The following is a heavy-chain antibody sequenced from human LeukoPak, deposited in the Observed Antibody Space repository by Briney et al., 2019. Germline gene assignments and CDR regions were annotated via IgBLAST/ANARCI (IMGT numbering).Heavy chain of an antibody. D-gene: IGHD6-6*01. J-gene: IGHJ4*02. Sequence: SETLSLTCAVYGGSFSGYYWSWIRQHPGKGLEWIGYIYYSGSTYYNPSLKSRVTISVDTSKNQFSLKLSSVTAADTAVYYCARTTSIAARPHFDYWGQGTLVTVSS. CDR3: ARTTSIAARPHFDY. CDR2: IYYSGST. CDR1: GGSFSGYY. V-gene: IGHV4-31*11.